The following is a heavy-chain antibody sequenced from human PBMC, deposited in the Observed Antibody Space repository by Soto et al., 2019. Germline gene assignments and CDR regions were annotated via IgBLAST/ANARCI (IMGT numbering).Heavy chain of an antibody. D-gene: IGHD4-17*01. Sequence: LETLSLSCGVSGYYISSGCYWGWSRPPPGKGLEWIGSINHNGNTYYNPSLRSRVTISVDTSKNQLSLKLSSVTAADTAVYYCGRSGDDYGSYIDYWGQGTLAT. V-gene: IGHV4-38-2*01. CDR2: INHNGNT. CDR3: GRSGDDYGSYIDY. CDR1: GYYISSGCY. J-gene: IGHJ4*02.